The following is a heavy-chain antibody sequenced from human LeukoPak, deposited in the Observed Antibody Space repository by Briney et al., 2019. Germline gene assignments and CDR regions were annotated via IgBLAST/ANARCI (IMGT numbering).Heavy chain of an antibody. CDR1: GGSFSGFY. CDR3: AREGDTAMVQFDY. CDR2: INHSGST. V-gene: IGHV4-34*01. J-gene: IGHJ4*02. D-gene: IGHD5-18*01. Sequence: SETLSLTCAVYGGSFSGFYWSRIRQPPGKGLEWIGEINHSGSTNYNPSLKSRVTISVDTSKNQFSLKLSSVTAADTAVYYCAREGDTAMVQFDYWGQGTLVTVSS.